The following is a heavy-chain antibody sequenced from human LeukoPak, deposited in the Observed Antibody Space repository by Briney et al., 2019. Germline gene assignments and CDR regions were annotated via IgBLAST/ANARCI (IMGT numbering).Heavy chain of an antibody. D-gene: IGHD1-14*01. CDR3: ARDLHPGLTGYFDS. Sequence: GGSLRLSCAASGFIVRNYYLGWVRQAPGKGLEWVSVIYSGGSTYYADSVEGRFTISRDNSKNTVSLQMKSLRAEDTAVYYCARDLHPGLTGYFDSWGQGTLVTVSS. V-gene: IGHV3-53*01. J-gene: IGHJ4*02. CDR2: IYSGGST. CDR1: GFIVRNYY.